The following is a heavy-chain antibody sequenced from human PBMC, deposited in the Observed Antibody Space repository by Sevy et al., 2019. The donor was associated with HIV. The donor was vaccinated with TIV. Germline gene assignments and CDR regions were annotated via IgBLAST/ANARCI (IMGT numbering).Heavy chain of an antibody. CDR2: IYGSSGAT. Sequence: GGSLRLSCKPSGFTFISYAMNWVRQAPGKGLEWVSTIYGSSGATYYGDSVKGRFTISRDNSKNTLYLQMNSLRTEDTAVYYCGGGRYDSSGSFDAFDIWGQGTMVTVSS. J-gene: IGHJ3*02. CDR1: GFTFISYA. D-gene: IGHD3-22*01. V-gene: IGHV3-23*01. CDR3: GGGRYDSSGSFDAFDI.